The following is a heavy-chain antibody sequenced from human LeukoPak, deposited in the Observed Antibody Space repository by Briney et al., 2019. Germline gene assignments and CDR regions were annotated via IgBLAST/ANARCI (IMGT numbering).Heavy chain of an antibody. J-gene: IGHJ4*02. CDR3: ARDGSGSPSGYLYY. CDR1: GGSISSSSYY. D-gene: IGHD3-3*01. V-gene: IGHV4-39*07. Sequence: PSETLSLTCTVSGGSISSSSYYWGWIRQPPGKGLEWIGSIYYSGSTYYNPSLKSRVTISVDTSKNRFSLKLSSVTAADTAVYYCARDGSGSPSGYLYYWGQGTLVTVSS. CDR2: IYYSGST.